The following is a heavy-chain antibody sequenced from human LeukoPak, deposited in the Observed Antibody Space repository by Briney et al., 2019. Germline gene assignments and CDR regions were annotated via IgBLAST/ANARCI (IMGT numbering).Heavy chain of an antibody. V-gene: IGHV4-4*07. CDR1: GGSISSYY. D-gene: IGHD1-7*01. CDR3: ARGAETTSFDS. CDR2: IYTSGNT. Sequence: PSETLSLTCTVSGGSISSYYCNWIRQSPGKGLEWIGRIYTSGNTNYNPSLKSRVTMSIDTSKNQFSLKLTSVTAADTAVYYCARGAETTSFDSWGQGTLVTVST. J-gene: IGHJ4*02.